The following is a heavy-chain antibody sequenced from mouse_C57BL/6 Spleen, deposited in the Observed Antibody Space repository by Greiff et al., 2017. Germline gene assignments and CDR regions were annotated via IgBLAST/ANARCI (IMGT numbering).Heavy chain of an antibody. Sequence: QVHVKQSGAELVRPGTSVKMSCKASGYTFTNYWIGWAKQRPGHGLEWIGDIYPGGGYTNYNEKFKGKATLTADKSSSTAYMQFSSLTSEDSAIYYCARRTMVTTSYCFDYWGQGTTLTVSS. CDR2: IYPGGGYT. V-gene: IGHV1-63*01. J-gene: IGHJ2*01. CDR1: GYTFTNYW. D-gene: IGHD2-2*01. CDR3: ARRTMVTTSYCFDY.